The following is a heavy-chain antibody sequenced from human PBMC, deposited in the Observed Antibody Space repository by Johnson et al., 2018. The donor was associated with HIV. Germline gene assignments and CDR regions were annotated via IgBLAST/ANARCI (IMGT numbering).Heavy chain of an antibody. D-gene: IGHD3-22*01. Sequence: VQLVESGGGLVQPGGSLRLSCAASGFTFSTYAMHWVRQAPGKGLEYVSAISNNGGNTYYANSVEGRFTIPRDNSKNTLYLQMGSLRAEDMAVYYCAIPYYYDSGAYHWGQGTLVTVSS. CDR1: GFTFSTYA. J-gene: IGHJ3*01. CDR3: AIPYYYDSGAYH. V-gene: IGHV3-64*01. CDR2: ISNNGGNT.